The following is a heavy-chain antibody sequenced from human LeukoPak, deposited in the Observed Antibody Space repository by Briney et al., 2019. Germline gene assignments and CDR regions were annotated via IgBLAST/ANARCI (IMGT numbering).Heavy chain of an antibody. CDR2: IYYSGST. J-gene: IGHJ4*02. CDR1: GGSISSSSYY. D-gene: IGHD1-26*01. CDR3: ARESGWELSYFDY. V-gene: IGHV4-39*07. Sequence: PSETLSLTCTVSGGSISSSSYYWGWIRQPPGKGLEWIGSIYYSGSTYYNPSLKSRVTISVDTSKNQFSLKLSSVTAADTAVYYCARESGWELSYFDYWGQGTLVTVSS.